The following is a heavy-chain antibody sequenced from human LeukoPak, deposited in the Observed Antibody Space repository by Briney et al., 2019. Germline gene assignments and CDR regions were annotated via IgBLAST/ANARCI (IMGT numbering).Heavy chain of an antibody. V-gene: IGHV3-21*01. J-gene: IGHJ6*03. CDR2: ISSRSSYI. CDR3: ARDAQWLVPEGYYYYMDV. CDR1: GFSFSSSW. Sequence: PRGSLRLSCAASGFSFSSSWMNWFRQAPGKGLERVSSISSRSSYIFYADSVKGRFTISRDNAKNSLYLQMNSLGAEDTAVYYCARDAQWLVPEGYYYYMDVWGKGTTVTVSS. D-gene: IGHD6-19*01.